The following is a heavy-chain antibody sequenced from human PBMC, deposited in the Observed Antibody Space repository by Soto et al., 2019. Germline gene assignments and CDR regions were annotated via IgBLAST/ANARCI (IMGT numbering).Heavy chain of an antibody. Sequence: QITLKESGPTLVKPTQTLTLTCTFSGFSLSTSGVAVGWIRQPPGKALEWLALIYWDDDKRYSPSPRTRLTITKDTSKNPVVLTMTNMDPVDTATYYFAHRRSTVVAFDIWGQVTMVSVAS. CDR2: IYWDDDK. V-gene: IGHV2-5*02. J-gene: IGHJ3*02. D-gene: IGHD2-2*01. CDR1: GFSLSTSGVA. CDR3: AHRRSTVVAFDI.